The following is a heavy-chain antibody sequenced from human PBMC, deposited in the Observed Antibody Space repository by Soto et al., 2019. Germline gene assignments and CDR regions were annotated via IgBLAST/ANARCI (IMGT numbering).Heavy chain of an antibody. CDR2: IYYSGST. Sequence: LSLTCTVAGGSSSSGGYYWSWIRQHPGKGLEWIGYIYYSGSTYYNPSLKSRVTISVDTSKNQFSLKLSSVTAADTAVYYCARDRRGTIFGVARGYFDYWGQGTLVTVSS. CDR3: ARDRRGTIFGVARGYFDY. V-gene: IGHV4-31*03. D-gene: IGHD3-3*01. J-gene: IGHJ4*02. CDR1: GGSSSSGGYY.